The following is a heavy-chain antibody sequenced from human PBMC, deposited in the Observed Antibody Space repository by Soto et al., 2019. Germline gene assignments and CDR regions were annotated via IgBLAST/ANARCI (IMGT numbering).Heavy chain of an antibody. D-gene: IGHD3-10*01. CDR3: ARDFSTMVRVVMDY. CDR1: GFTFSSYW. V-gene: IGHV3-74*01. J-gene: IGHJ4*02. Sequence: GGSLRLSCAASGFTFSSYWMHWVRQAPGKGLVWVSRINSDGSSTSDADSVKGRFTISRDNAKNTMDLQMNRLISDDPAVYYGARDFSTMVRVVMDYWGQGTLVTVSS. CDR2: INSDGSST.